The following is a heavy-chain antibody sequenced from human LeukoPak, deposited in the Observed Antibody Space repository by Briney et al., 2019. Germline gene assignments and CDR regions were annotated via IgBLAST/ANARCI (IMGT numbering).Heavy chain of an antibody. Sequence: GRTLRLSCLASGLRFENLAMHWGRQAPRTGLERVAVISFDASRCGSADSLQRLFTISRDNSKNTLYLQMDSLRDEDSAGYFCARASLPGGVHCRGGSCYEHDFWGRGTVVSVP. CDR3: ARASLPGGVHCRGGSCYEHDF. J-gene: IGHJ4*02. D-gene: IGHD2-15*01. CDR2: ISFDASRC. V-gene: IGHV3-30*04. CDR1: GLRFENLA.